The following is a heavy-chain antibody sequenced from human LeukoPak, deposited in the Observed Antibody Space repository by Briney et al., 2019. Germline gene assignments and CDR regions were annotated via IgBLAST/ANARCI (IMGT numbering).Heavy chain of an antibody. Sequence: GSLRLSCAASGFTFSSHWMSWVRQPPGKGLEWIGTIYHSGSTYYNASLESRVTISVDTSKNQFSLKLSSVTAADTAVYYCARAYSSSWYFNWFDPWGQGTLVTVSS. D-gene: IGHD6-13*01. CDR2: IYHSGST. V-gene: IGHV4-38-2*01. CDR1: GFTFSSHW. J-gene: IGHJ5*02. CDR3: ARAYSSSWYFNWFDP.